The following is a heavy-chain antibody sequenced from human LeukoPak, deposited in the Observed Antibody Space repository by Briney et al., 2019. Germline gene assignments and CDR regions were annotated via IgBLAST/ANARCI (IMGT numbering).Heavy chain of an antibody. CDR2: TYYRSKWYT. CDR3: VRNPSSSWYAWFDP. D-gene: IGHD6-13*01. J-gene: IGHJ5*02. CDR1: GENVSTNGAA. V-gene: IGHV6-1*01. Sequence: SQTLSLTCVISGENVSTNGAAWNWIRQSPSRGLERLGRTYYRSKWYTDYALSVKNRISINPDTSKNQLSLQLNSVTPEDTAVYYCVRNPSSSWYAWFDPWGQGTLVTVSS.